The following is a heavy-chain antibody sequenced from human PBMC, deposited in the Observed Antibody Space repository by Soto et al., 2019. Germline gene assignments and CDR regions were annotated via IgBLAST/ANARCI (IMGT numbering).Heavy chain of an antibody. CDR1: GGTFSSYA. CDR2: IIPIFGTA. V-gene: IGHV1-69*13. CDR3: ARDSDYDSSGPYYYYGMDV. Sequence: SVKVSCKASGGTFSSYAISWVRQAPGQGLEWMGGIIPIFGTANYAQKFQGRVTITADESTSTAYMELSSLRSEDTAVYYCARDSDYDSSGPYYYYGMDVWGQGTTVTVSS. J-gene: IGHJ6*02. D-gene: IGHD3-22*01.